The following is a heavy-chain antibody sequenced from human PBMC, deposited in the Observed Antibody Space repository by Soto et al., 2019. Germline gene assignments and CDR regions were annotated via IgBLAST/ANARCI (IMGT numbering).Heavy chain of an antibody. Sequence: QVQLQESGPGLVKPSGTLSLTCAVSGGSISSSNWWSWVRQPPGKGLEWIGEIYHSGSTNYNPSLKSRVTISVDKSNNQFSLNLSSVTAADTSVYYCARAVHVWGSYRDAFDIWGQGTMVTVSA. CDR1: GGSISSSNW. V-gene: IGHV4-4*02. CDR3: ARAVHVWGSYRDAFDI. J-gene: IGHJ3*02. CDR2: IYHSGST. D-gene: IGHD3-16*02.